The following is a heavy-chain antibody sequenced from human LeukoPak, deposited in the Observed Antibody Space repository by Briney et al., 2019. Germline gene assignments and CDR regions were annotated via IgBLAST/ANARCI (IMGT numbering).Heavy chain of an antibody. D-gene: IGHD2-2*02. CDR3: AKKGGYCSTTTCYSPYDY. Sequence: GGSLRLSCAGSGFTFSTYALSWVRQAPGKGLEWVSSISSSGYNIYYADSVKGRFTISRDDSKDTLFLQMNSLRSEDTAVYFCAKKGGYCSTTTCYSPYDYWGQGTLVTVSS. CDR2: ISSSGYNI. CDR1: GFTFSTYA. V-gene: IGHV3-23*01. J-gene: IGHJ4*02.